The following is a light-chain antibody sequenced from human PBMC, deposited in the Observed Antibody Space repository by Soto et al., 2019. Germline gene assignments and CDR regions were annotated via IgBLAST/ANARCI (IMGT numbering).Light chain of an antibody. CDR2: AAS. CDR3: QQLNSYPLT. J-gene: IGKJ4*01. CDR1: QAISSY. V-gene: IGKV1-9*01. Sequence: IQLTQSPSSLSASVGDRVTITCRASQAISSYLAWYQQKPGKAPNLLIYAASTLQSGVPSRFSGSGSGTDFTLTISSLQPEDFATYICQQLNSYPLTFGGGTKVEIK.